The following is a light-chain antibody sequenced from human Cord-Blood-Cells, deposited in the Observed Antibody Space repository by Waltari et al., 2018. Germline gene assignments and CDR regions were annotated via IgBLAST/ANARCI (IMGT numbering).Light chain of an antibody. V-gene: IGKV3-20*01. CDR1: QRVSSRY. Sequence: EIVLTHSPGTQTLSPGERATLSCRASQRVSSRYLAWYQQKPGQAPRLLIYGASSRATGIPDRFSGSGSGTDFTLTISRLEPEDFAVYYCQQYGSSQITFGQGTRLEIK. CDR3: QQYGSSQIT. CDR2: GAS. J-gene: IGKJ5*01.